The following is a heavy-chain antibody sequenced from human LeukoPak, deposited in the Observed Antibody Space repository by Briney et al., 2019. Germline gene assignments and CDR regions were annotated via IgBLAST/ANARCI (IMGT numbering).Heavy chain of an antibody. Sequence: GGSLRLSCAASGFTFSSYAMSWVRQAPGKGLEWVSAISGSGGSTYYADSVKGRFTISRDNSKSTLYLQMNSLRAEDTAVYYCAKVSYVARSTFLPDYWGQGTLVTVSS. CDR2: ISGSGGST. CDR3: AKVSYVARSTFLPDY. D-gene: IGHD1-26*01. V-gene: IGHV3-23*01. CDR1: GFTFSSYA. J-gene: IGHJ4*02.